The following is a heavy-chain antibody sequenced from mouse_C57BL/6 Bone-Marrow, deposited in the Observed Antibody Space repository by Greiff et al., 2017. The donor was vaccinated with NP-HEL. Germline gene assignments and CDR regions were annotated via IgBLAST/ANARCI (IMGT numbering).Heavy chain of an antibody. CDR2: IHPNSGST. D-gene: IGHD2-3*01. V-gene: IGHV1-64*01. CDR3: ARYGRWLLSYAMDY. CDR1: GYTFTSYW. Sequence: QVQLQQPGAELVKPGASVKLSCKASGYTFTSYWMHWVKQRPGQGLAWIGMIHPNSGSTNYNEKFKSKATLTVDKSSSTAYIQLSSLTSDDSAVYYCARYGRWLLSYAMDYWGQGTSVTVSS. J-gene: IGHJ4*01.